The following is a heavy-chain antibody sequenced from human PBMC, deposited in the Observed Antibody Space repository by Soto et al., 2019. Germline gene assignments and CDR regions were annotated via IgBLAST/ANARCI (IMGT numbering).Heavy chain of an antibody. CDR2: IIPIFRTP. J-gene: IGHJ6*02. CDR3: ARDKDRQQLGGNYYYALDV. Sequence: QVQLVQSGAEVKKPGYSVKVSCKASGDTFSSFAISWVRQAPGQGLEWMGGIIPIFRTPNYAQKFQGRVTITADEFTSTAYMELSSLRSEDTAVYYCARDKDRQQLGGNYYYALDVWGQGTTVIVSS. V-gene: IGHV1-69*12. CDR1: GDTFSSFA. D-gene: IGHD1-1*01.